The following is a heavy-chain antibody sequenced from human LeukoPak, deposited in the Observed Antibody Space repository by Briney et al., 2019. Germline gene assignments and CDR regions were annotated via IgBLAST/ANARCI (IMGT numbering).Heavy chain of an antibody. D-gene: IGHD3-10*01. Sequence: GGSLRLSCAASGFTFSRYAMSWVRQAPGEGLEWVSAISGSGDTTYSADSVKGRFTISRDNSRNTLYLQLNSLRAEDPAVYYCAKGAVPMLRGVLITSVCEYAGMDVWGLGTTVTVS. CDR3: AKGAVPMLRGVLITSVCEYAGMDV. CDR1: GFTFSRYA. CDR2: ISGSGDTT. J-gene: IGHJ6*02. V-gene: IGHV3-23*01.